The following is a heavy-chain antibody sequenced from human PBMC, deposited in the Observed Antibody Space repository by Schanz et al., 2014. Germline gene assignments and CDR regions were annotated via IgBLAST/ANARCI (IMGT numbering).Heavy chain of an antibody. Sequence: EVQLVESGGGLVQPGGSLRLSCAASGFTFSDSWMHWVRQAPGKGLEWIAYISSGGTTIYYADSVKGRFTISRDNAKSSLYLQMNSLRDEDTAVYYCAKDDVWASGSYYDYWGQGTLVTVSS. D-gene: IGHD3-10*01. CDR3: AKDDVWASGSYYDY. J-gene: IGHJ4*02. V-gene: IGHV3-48*02. CDR1: GFTFSDSW. CDR2: ISSGGTTI.